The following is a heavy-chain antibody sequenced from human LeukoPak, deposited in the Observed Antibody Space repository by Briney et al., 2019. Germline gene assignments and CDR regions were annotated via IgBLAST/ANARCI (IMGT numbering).Heavy chain of an antibody. Sequence: PGGSLRLSCAASGFTFSSYAMHWVRQAPGKGLEWVSGISWNSGSIGYADSVKGRFTISRDNGKNSLYLQMNSLRAEDMALYYCAKGRNSAVAGLFDYWGQGTLVTVSS. CDR3: AKGRNSAVAGLFDY. V-gene: IGHV3-9*03. J-gene: IGHJ4*02. CDR1: GFTFSSYA. CDR2: ISWNSGSI. D-gene: IGHD6-19*01.